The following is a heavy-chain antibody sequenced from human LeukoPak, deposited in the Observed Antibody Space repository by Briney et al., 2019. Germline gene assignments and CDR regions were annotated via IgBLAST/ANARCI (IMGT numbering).Heavy chain of an antibody. Sequence: GGSLRLSCAASGFTVSSNYMSWVRQAPGKGLEWVSVIYNGGNTYYADSVKGRFTISRDNSKNTLYLQMNSLRAEDTAVYYCARFIDYYDSRGSPYYFDYWGQGTLVTVSS. D-gene: IGHD3-22*01. CDR2: IYNGGNT. CDR3: ARFIDYYDSRGSPYYFDY. CDR1: GFTVSSNY. V-gene: IGHV3-53*01. J-gene: IGHJ4*02.